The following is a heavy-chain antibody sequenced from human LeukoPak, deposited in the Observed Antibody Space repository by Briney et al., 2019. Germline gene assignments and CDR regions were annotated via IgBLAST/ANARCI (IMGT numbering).Heavy chain of an antibody. J-gene: IGHJ4*02. V-gene: IGHV3-66*01. CDR2: IYSDGST. CDR3: ARNYGDY. Sequence: GGSLRLSCAASGFTVSSNDMTWVRQAPGKGLEWVSVIYSDGSTYYADSVKGRFTISRDNSKNTLYLQMNSLRVEDTAVYYCARNYGDYWGQGTLVTVSS. CDR1: GFTVSSND.